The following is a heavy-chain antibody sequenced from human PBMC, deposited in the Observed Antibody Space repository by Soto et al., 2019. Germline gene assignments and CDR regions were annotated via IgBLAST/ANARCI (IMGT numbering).Heavy chain of an antibody. V-gene: IGHV3-30*18. CDR1: GFSITSSG. J-gene: IGHJ3*02. Sequence: QVQLVESGGGVVQPGTSLRLTCDVSGFSITSSGMHWVRQAPGKGLEWVAVISYDGKSKYYADSVKGRFTIPRDNSKNTLYLQMNSLRPEDTAVFYCVKDRGFYLDAFDMWGPGAKVTVSS. CDR3: VKDRGFYLDAFDM. D-gene: IGHD3-3*01. CDR2: ISYDGKSK.